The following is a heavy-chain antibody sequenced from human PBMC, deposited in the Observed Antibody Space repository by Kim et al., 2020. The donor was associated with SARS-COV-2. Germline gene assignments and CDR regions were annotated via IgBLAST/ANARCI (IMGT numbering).Heavy chain of an antibody. CDR3: ARDRAPYSSSPEWFSNWFDP. Sequence: SQTLSLTCAISGDSVSSNSAAWNWIRQSPSRGLEWLGRTYYRSKWYNDYAVSVKSRITINPDTSKNQFSLQLNSVTPEDTAVYYCARDRAPYSSSPEWFSNWFDPWGQGTLVTVSS. V-gene: IGHV6-1*01. CDR2: TYYRSKWYN. J-gene: IGHJ5*02. CDR1: GDSVSSNSAA. D-gene: IGHD6-13*01.